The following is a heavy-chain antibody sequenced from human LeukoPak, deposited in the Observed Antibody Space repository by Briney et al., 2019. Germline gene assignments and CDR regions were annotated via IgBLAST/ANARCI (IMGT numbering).Heavy chain of an antibody. CDR2: IIPIFGTA. CDR3: ARESGGSCYSGACGAFDI. Sequence: SVKVSCKASGGTFSSYAISWVRQAPGQGLEWMGGIIPIFGTANYAQKFQGRVTITADESTSTAYMELSSLRSEDTAVYYCARESGGSCYSGACGAFDIWGQGTMVTVSS. D-gene: IGHD2-15*01. J-gene: IGHJ3*02. CDR1: GGTFSSYA. V-gene: IGHV1-69*13.